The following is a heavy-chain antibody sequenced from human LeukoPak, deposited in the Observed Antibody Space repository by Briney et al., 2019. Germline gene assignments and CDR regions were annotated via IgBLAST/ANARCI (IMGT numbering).Heavy chain of an antibody. D-gene: IGHD6-19*01. CDR1: GFTFSSYA. V-gene: IGHV3-66*02. Sequence: HPGGSLRLSCAASGFTFSSYAMSWVRQAPGKGLEWVSVIYSGGSTYYADSVKGRFTISRDNSKNTLYLQMNSLRAEDTAVYYCARARGYSSGPFDYWGQGTLVTVSS. CDR2: IYSGGST. J-gene: IGHJ4*02. CDR3: ARARGYSSGPFDY.